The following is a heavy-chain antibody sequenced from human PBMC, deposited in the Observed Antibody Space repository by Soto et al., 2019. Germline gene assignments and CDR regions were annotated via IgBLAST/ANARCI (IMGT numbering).Heavy chain of an antibody. Sequence: QVQLQESGPGLVKPSGTLSLTCAVSGGSISSSNWWSWVRQPPGKGLEWIGEIYHSGNTNYNPSHKSRVTMAVDKSRNQFSLKLSSVTAADTAVYYCARRWGEGRVDYWGQGTLVTVSS. CDR2: IYHSGNT. V-gene: IGHV4-4*02. CDR3: ARRWGEGRVDY. CDR1: GGSISSSNW. J-gene: IGHJ4*02. D-gene: IGHD3-10*01.